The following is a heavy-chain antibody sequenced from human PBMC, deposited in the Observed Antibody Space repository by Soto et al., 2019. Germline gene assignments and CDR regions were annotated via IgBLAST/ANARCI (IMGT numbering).Heavy chain of an antibody. CDR1: GGSISSSSYY. J-gene: IGHJ4*02. V-gene: IGHV4-39*01. Sequence: SETLSLTCTVSGGSISSSSYYWGWIRQPPGKGLEWIGSIYYSGSTYYNPSLKSRVTISVDTSKNQFSLKLSSVTAADTAVYYCASTYYYGSGSYPKWGRGTLVTVSS. CDR2: IYYSGST. CDR3: ASTYYYGSGSYPK. D-gene: IGHD3-10*01.